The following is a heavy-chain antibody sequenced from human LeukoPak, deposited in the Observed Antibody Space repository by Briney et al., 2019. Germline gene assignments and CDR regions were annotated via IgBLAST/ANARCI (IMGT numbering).Heavy chain of an antibody. CDR3: ARGTPSPRLSLNQYYFDY. Sequence: GASVKVSCKASGGTFSSYAISWVRQAPGQGLEWMGGIIPIFGTANYAQKFQGRVTITADESTSAAYMELSSLRSEDTAVYYCARGTPSPRLSLNQYYFDYWGQGTLVTVS. J-gene: IGHJ4*02. CDR2: IIPIFGTA. CDR1: GGTFSSYA. V-gene: IGHV1-69*13. D-gene: IGHD2-21*02.